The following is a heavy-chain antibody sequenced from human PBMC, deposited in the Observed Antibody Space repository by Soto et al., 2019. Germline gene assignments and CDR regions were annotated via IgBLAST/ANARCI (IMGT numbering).Heavy chain of an antibody. V-gene: IGHV4-30-4*01. J-gene: IGHJ4*02. CDR2: IYYSGRT. CDR3: ARELSNSPDYFDF. CDR1: GGSISSDDYY. Sequence: SETLSLTCTVSGGSISSDDYYWSRIRQPPGKGLEWIGYIYYSGRTAYNPSLKSRLIISIDTSKNQFSLNLSSMSATDTAVYYCARELSNSPDYFDFSGQGTLVTVSS. D-gene: IGHD6-6*01.